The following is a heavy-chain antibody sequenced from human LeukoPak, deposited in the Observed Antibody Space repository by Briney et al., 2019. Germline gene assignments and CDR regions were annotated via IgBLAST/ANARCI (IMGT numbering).Heavy chain of an antibody. D-gene: IGHD6-13*01. CDR3: AGASGSSWPRLSLMDY. Sequence: ASVKVSCKASGYTFTSYYMHWVRQAPGQGLEWMGIINPSGGSTSYAQKFQGRVTMTRDMSTSTVYMELSSLRSEDTAVYYCAGASGSSWPRLSLMDYWGQGTLVTVSS. CDR2: INPSGGST. CDR1: GYTFTSYY. V-gene: IGHV1-46*01. J-gene: IGHJ4*02.